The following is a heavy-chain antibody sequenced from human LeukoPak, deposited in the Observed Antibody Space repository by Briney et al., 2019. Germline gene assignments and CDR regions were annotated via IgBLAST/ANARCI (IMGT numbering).Heavy chain of an antibody. CDR1: GYTFTSYG. D-gene: IGHD1-26*01. CDR3: ARVGGIVGAPDAFDI. Sequence: GASVKVSCKASGYTFTSYGISWVRQAPGQGLEWMGWISAYNGNTNYAQKFQGRVTMTRDTSISTAYMELSRLRSDDTAVYYCARVGGIVGAPDAFDIWGQGTMVTVSS. J-gene: IGHJ3*02. CDR2: ISAYNGNT. V-gene: IGHV1-18*01.